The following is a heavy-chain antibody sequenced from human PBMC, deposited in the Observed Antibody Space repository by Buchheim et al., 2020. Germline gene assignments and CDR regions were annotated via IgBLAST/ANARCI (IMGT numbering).Heavy chain of an antibody. CDR3: ASTMIVVARDFYFDY. D-gene: IGHD3-22*01. J-gene: IGHJ4*02. Sequence: QVQLQESGPGLVKPSETLSLTCTVSGGSISSYYRSWIRQPPGKGLEWIGYIYYSGSTNYNPSLKSRVTISVDTSKNQFSLKLSSVTAADTAVYYCASTMIVVARDFYFDYWGQGTL. CDR1: GGSISSYY. V-gene: IGHV4-59*01. CDR2: IYYSGST.